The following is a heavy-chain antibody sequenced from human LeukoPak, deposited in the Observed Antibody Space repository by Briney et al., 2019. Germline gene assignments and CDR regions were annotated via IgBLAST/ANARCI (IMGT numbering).Heavy chain of an antibody. V-gene: IGHV3-21*04. Sequence: PGGSLRLSCAASGFTFSSYSMNWVRQAPGKGLEWVSSISSSSSYIYYADSVKGRFTISRDNAKNSLYLQMNSLRAEDTAVYYCAKLVSGSTACVEHWGQGTLVTVSS. CDR2: ISSSSSYI. CDR3: AKLVSGSTACVEH. D-gene: IGHD5/OR15-5a*01. CDR1: GFTFSSYS. J-gene: IGHJ1*01.